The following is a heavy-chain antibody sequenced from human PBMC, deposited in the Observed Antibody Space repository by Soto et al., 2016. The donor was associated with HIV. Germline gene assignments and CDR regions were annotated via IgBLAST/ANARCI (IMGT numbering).Heavy chain of an antibody. D-gene: IGHD1-26*01. V-gene: IGHV1-2*02. CDR2: INPNSGGT. J-gene: IGHJ4*02. CDR1: GYTFTGYY. Sequence: QVQLVQSGAEVKKPGASVKVSCKASGYTFTGYYMHWVRQAPGQGLEWMGWINPNSGGTNYAQKFQGRVTMTRDTSISTAYMELSRLRSEDTAVYYCARGYSGSYYGDWWGVDYWGQGTLVTVSS. CDR3: ARGYSGSYYGDWWGVDY.